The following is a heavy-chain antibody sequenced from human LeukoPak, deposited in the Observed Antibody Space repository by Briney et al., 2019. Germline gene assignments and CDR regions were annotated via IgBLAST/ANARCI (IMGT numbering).Heavy chain of an antibody. V-gene: IGHV4-34*01. D-gene: IGHD5-18*01. CDR3: ARAKGYSYGLRFDP. Sequence: SETLSLTCAVYGGSSSGYYWSWIRQPPGKGLEWIGEINHSGSTNYNPSLKSRVTISVDTSKNQFSLKLSSVTAADTAVYYCARAKGYSYGLRFDPWGQGTLVTVSS. CDR1: GGSSSGYY. J-gene: IGHJ5*02. CDR2: INHSGST.